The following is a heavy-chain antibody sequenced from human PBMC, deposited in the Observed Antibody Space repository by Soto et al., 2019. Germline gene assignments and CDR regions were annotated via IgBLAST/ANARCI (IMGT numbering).Heavy chain of an antibody. CDR1: GGTFSSYA. D-gene: IGHD3-9*01. V-gene: IGHV1-3*04. CDR3: ARTYYDILTGWENWFDP. Sequence: VKVSCKASGGTFSSYAIHWMRQAPGQRFEWMGWINTDDGTTKSSQKFQGRVTITRDTSATTAYMELSSLRSEDTAVYYCARTYYDILTGWENWFDPWGQGTLVTVSS. CDR2: INTDDGTT. J-gene: IGHJ5*02.